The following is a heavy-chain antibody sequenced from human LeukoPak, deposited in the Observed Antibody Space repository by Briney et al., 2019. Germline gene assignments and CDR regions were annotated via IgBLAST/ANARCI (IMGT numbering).Heavy chain of an antibody. J-gene: IGHJ4*02. Sequence: GGSLRLSCAASGFTFSSYAMHWVRQAPGKGLEWVAVISYDGSNKYYADSVKGRFTISRDNSKNTLYLQMNSLRAEDTAVYYCARDLGGSRYSRCPFDYWGQGTLVTVSS. V-gene: IGHV3-30-3*01. D-gene: IGHD2-15*01. CDR1: GFTFSSYA. CDR3: ARDLGGSRYSRCPFDY. CDR2: ISYDGSNK.